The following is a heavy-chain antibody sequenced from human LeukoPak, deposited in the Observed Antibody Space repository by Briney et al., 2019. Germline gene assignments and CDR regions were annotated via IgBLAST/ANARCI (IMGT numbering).Heavy chain of an antibody. CDR1: GGSISSGGYY. V-gene: IGHV4-31*03. CDR3: ARALTRRAIDY. Sequence: SETLSLTCTVSGGSISSGGYYWSWIRQHPGKGLEWIGYIYYSGSTYYNPSLKSRVTISVDTSKNQFSLKLSSVTAADTAVYYCARALTRRAIDYWGQGTLVTVSS. J-gene: IGHJ4*02. CDR2: IYYSGST.